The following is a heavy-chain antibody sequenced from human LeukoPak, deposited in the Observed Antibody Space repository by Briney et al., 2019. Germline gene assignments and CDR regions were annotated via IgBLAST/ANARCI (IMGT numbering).Heavy chain of an antibody. Sequence: SETLSLTCTVSGGSISSHYWSWIRQPPGKGLEWIGYIYYSGSTNYNPSLKSRVTISVDTSKNQFSLKLSSVTAADTAVYYCAREGRYGDYEGYWGQGTLVTVSS. CDR3: AREGRYGDYEGY. V-gene: IGHV4-59*11. CDR1: GGSISSHY. CDR2: IYYSGST. J-gene: IGHJ4*02. D-gene: IGHD4-17*01.